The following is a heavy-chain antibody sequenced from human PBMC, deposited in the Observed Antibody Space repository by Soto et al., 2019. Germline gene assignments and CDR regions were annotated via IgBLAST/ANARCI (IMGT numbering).Heavy chain of an antibody. V-gene: IGHV4-39*07. CDR3: ARQRGFGDLFDS. D-gene: IGHD3-10*01. CDR1: GGTINSTSYY. CDR2: IYYSGST. J-gene: IGHJ5*01. Sequence: PSETLSLTCTVSGGTINSTSYYWGWIRQPPGKGLEWIGSIYYSGSTYYNPSLKSRVTISVDTSNNHFSLKLTSVTAADTAVYYCARQRGFGDLFDSWGQGTLVTVSS.